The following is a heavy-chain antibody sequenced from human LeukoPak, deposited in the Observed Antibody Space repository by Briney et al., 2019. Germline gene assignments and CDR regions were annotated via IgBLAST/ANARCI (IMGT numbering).Heavy chain of an antibody. D-gene: IGHD1-26*01. CDR1: GFTVSSNY. CDR2: IGTAGDT. J-gene: IGHJ3*02. Sequence: GGSLRLSCAASGFTVSSNYMIWVRQAPGKGLEWVSVIGTAGDTYYPDSVKGRFTMSRENAENSLYLQMNSLRAGDTAVYYCARLREAAFDIWGQGTMVTVSS. V-gene: IGHV3-13*01. CDR3: ARLREAAFDI.